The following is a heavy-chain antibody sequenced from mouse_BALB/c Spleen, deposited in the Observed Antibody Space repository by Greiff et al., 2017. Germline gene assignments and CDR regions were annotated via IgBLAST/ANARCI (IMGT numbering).Heavy chain of an antibody. CDR1: GFTFSSYA. CDR3: ARGWDDYPWFAY. V-gene: IGHV5-6-5*01. J-gene: IGHJ3*01. Sequence: EVKVVESGGGLVKPGGSLKLSCAASGFTFSSYAMSWVRQTPEKRLEWVASISSGGSTYYPDSVKGRFTISRDNARNILYLQMSSLRSEDTAMYYCARGWDDYPWFAYWGQGTLVTVSA. CDR2: ISSGGST. D-gene: IGHD2-4*01.